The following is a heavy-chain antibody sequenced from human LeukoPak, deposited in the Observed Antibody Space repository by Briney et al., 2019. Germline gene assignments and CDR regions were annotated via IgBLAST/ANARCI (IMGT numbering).Heavy chain of an antibody. J-gene: IGHJ4*02. CDR3: AREGLRDYVMTGADY. CDR1: GYTFTGYY. V-gene: IGHV1-2*06. Sequence: ASVKVSCKASGYTFTGYYIHWVRQAPGQGLELMGRINPNSGGTNFARKFQGRVTMTRDMFISTVYLELNRLRSDDTAMYYCAREGLRDYVMTGADYWGQGTLVTVSS. D-gene: IGHD4-17*01. CDR2: INPNSGGT.